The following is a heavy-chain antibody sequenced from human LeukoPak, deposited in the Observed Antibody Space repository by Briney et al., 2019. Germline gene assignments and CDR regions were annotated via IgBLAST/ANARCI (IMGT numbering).Heavy chain of an antibody. CDR3: ARDSQLWFGELYGAFDI. CDR2: INHSGST. J-gene: IGHJ3*02. CDR1: GGSFSGYY. D-gene: IGHD3-10*01. V-gene: IGHV4-34*01. Sequence: PSETLSLTCAVYGGSFSGYYWSWIRQPPGKGLEWIGEINHSGSTNYNPSLKSRVTISVDTSKNQFSLKLSSVTAADTAVYYCARDSQLWFGELYGAFDIWGQGTMVTVSS.